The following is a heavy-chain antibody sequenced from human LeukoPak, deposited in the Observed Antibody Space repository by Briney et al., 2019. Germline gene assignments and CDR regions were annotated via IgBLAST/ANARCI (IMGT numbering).Heavy chain of an antibody. CDR2: IIAIFGTA. J-gene: IGHJ3*02. Sequence: GSSVKVSCKASGGTFSSYAISWVRQAPGQGLEWMGGIIAIFGTANYAQKFQGGVTITADESTSTAYMELSSLRSEDTAVYYCARGGSYCSGGSCYSLAFDIWGQGTMVTVSS. CDR1: GGTFSSYA. D-gene: IGHD2-15*01. V-gene: IGHV1-69*01. CDR3: ARGGSYCSGGSCYSLAFDI.